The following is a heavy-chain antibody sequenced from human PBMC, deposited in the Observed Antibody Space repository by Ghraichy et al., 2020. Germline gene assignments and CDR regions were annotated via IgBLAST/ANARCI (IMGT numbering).Heavy chain of an antibody. Sequence: SETLSLTCTVSGGSISSYYWSWLRQPPGKALEWIGYIYYRGSTNYNPSLESRATISVDTSKIQFYLKLTSVTAADTAVYYCARPSYCINGVCMAAFDIWGQGTMVTVSS. CDR1: GGSISSYY. D-gene: IGHD2-8*01. J-gene: IGHJ3*02. V-gene: IGHV4-59*01. CDR2: IYYRGST. CDR3: ARPSYCINGVCMAAFDI.